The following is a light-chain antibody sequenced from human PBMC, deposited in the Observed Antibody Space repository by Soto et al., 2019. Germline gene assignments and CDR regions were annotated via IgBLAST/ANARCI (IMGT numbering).Light chain of an antibody. Sequence: QSALTQPASVSGSPGQSITISCTGSSSDVGTYDLVSWYQHHPGAAPKLMIYEATRRPSGISNRFSGSKSGNTASLTISGLQAEDEADYYCCSFACSNSWVFGGGTKVTVL. V-gene: IGLV2-23*01. J-gene: IGLJ3*02. CDR2: EAT. CDR3: CSFACSNSWV. CDR1: SSDVGTYDL.